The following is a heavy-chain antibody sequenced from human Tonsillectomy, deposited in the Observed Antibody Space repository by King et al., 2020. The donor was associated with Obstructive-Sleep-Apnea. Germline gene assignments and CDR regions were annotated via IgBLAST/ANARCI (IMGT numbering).Heavy chain of an antibody. CDR3: AKCAGKYGEDAFDM. J-gene: IGHJ3*02. V-gene: IGHV3-30*04. D-gene: IGHD3-10*01. CDR1: GFSFSSYA. Sequence: QLVQSGGGVVQPGRSLRLSCAASGFSFSSYAMHWVRQAPGKGLQWLGVIIYDGCNKFYSDSVKGRFTISRDNSKNTLYLQMNSLRGDDTAVYYCAKCAGKYGEDAFDMWGQGTMVTVAS. CDR2: IIYDGCNK.